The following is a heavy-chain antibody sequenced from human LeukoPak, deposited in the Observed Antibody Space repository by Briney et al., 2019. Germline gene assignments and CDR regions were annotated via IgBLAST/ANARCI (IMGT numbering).Heavy chain of an antibody. J-gene: IGHJ6*03. CDR1: GGSISTSAFY. D-gene: IGHD2/OR15-2a*01. V-gene: IGHV4-39*01. CDR2: IYDSGNE. Sequence: SETLSLTCTVPGGSISTSAFYWGWIRQPPGKGLEWIGSIYDSGNEFYNPSLKSRVTISADTSKNQFSLKLNPVTAADTAMYYCARHISDYYYYYMDVWGEGITVTVSS. CDR3: ARHISDYYYYYMDV.